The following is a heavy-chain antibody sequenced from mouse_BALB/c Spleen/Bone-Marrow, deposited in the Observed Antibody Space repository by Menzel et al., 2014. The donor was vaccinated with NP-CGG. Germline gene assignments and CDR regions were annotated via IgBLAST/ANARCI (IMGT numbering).Heavy chain of an antibody. D-gene: IGHD2-3*01. CDR3: ARSDGYYYAMDY. V-gene: IGHV1-9*01. J-gene: IGHJ4*01. Sequence: QVQLKHSGAELMKPGASVKISCKATGYTFSSYWIEWVKQRPGHGLEWIGEILPGSGSTNYNEKFKGKATFTADTSSNTAYMQLSSLTSEDSAVYYCARSDGYYYAMDYWGQGTSVTVSS. CDR2: ILPGSGST. CDR1: GYTFSSYW.